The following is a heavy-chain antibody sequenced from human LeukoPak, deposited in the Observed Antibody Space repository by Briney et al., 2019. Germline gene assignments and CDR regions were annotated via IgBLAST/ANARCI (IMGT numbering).Heavy chain of an antibody. Sequence: MAGGSLILSCAASGFPFSSYSMNWVRQAPGKGLEWVSSISSSSSYIYYADSVKGRFTISRDNAKNSLYLQMSSLRAEDTAVYYCARYSSGWYRSAATGIDYWGQGTLVTVSS. CDR1: GFPFSSYS. V-gene: IGHV3-21*01. CDR3: ARYSSGWYRSAATGIDY. D-gene: IGHD6-19*01. CDR2: ISSSSSYI. J-gene: IGHJ4*02.